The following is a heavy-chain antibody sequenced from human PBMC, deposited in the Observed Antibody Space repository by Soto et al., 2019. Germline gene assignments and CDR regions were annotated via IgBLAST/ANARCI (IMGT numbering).Heavy chain of an antibody. CDR1: GFSLSTSGVG. V-gene: IGHV2-5*01. CDR3: AHRLYYYDSSGYYAYFDY. CDR2: IYWNDDK. D-gene: IGHD3-22*01. Sequence: QITLKESGPTLVKPTQTLTLTCTFSGFSLSTSGVGVGWIRQPPRKALVWLALIYWNDDKRYSPSLKSRLTITMDTSKNQVVLTMTNMDPVDTATYYCAHRLYYYDSSGYYAYFDYWGQGTLVAVSS. J-gene: IGHJ4*02.